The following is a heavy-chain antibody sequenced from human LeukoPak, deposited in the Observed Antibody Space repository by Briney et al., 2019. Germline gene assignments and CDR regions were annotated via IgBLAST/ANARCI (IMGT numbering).Heavy chain of an antibody. CDR1: GYTFTSYG. Sequence: ASVKVSCKASGYTFTSYGISWVRQAPGQGLEWMGRIIPILGIANYAQKFQGRVTITADKSTSTAYMELSSLRSEDTAVYYCARSTVMGNYFDYWGQGTLVTVSS. CDR2: IIPILGIA. V-gene: IGHV1-69*04. CDR3: ARSTVMGNYFDY. J-gene: IGHJ4*02. D-gene: IGHD7-27*01.